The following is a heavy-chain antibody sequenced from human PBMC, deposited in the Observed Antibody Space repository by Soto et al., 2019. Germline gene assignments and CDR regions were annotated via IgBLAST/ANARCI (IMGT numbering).Heavy chain of an antibody. D-gene: IGHD3-22*01. Sequence: EVQLVQSGGGLVQPGGSLRLSCAASGFTVSNNYLSWVRQAPGKGLQWVSLIYSDGGTDYAESVKGRFTISRDNSKNTXXXXXXXXXXXXXXIXYCATRXXXXXXWGQXTLV. V-gene: IGHV3-66*01. CDR2: IYSDGGT. CDR1: GFTVSNNY. J-gene: IGHJ1*01. CDR3: ATRXXXXXX.